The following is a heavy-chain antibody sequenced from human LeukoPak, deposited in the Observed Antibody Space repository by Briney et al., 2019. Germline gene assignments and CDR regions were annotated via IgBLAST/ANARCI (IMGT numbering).Heavy chain of an antibody. D-gene: IGHD2-2*01. CDR2: VYYSGDT. Sequence: SETLSLTCPVSGGSISNSGYYWGWVRQPPGKGLEWIGSVYYSGDTYNNPSLQSRLTVSIDTSKNQFSLQLSSVTAADTAVYFCARHGLQRFDSWGPGILVIVSS. V-gene: IGHV4-39*01. CDR1: GGSISNSGYY. CDR3: ARHGLQRFDS. J-gene: IGHJ4*02.